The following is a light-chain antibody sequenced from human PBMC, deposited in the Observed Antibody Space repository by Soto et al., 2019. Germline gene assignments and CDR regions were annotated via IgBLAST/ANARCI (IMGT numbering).Light chain of an antibody. CDR1: SSDVGGYNY. CDR3: SSYTTSTTLEV. V-gene: IGLV2-14*03. Sequence: LTQPASVSGSPGQSITISCTGTSSDVGGYNYVSWYQQHPGKAPKVMIYDVTNRPSGVSNRFSGSKSGNTASLTISGLQAEDEADYYCSSYTTSTTLEVFGTGTKVTVL. J-gene: IGLJ1*01. CDR2: DVT.